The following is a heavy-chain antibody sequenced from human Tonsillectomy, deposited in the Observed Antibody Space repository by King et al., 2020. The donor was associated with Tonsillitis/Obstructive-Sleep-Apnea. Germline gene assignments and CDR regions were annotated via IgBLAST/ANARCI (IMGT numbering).Heavy chain of an antibody. J-gene: IGHJ3*02. Sequence: VQLVESGAEVKKPGESLKISCTGSGYSFTSYWIGWVRQMPGKGLEWMGIIYPGDSDTRYSPSFQGQVTISADKSISTAYLQWSSLKASDTAMYYCVRRIPLYCGSTSCPAFDIWGQGTMVTVSS. CDR1: GYSFTSYW. CDR3: VRRIPLYCGSTSCPAFDI. D-gene: IGHD2-2*01. V-gene: IGHV5-51*01. CDR2: IYPGDSDT.